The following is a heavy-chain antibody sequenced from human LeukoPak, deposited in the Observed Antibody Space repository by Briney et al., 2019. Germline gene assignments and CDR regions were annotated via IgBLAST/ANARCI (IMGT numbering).Heavy chain of an antibody. CDR1: GYTFTSYD. V-gene: IGHV1-8*01. CDR2: MNPNSGNT. CDR3: ASFLKDYYYYGMDV. J-gene: IGHJ6*02. Sequence: GASVTVSCKASGYTFTSYDINWVRQAAGQGLEWMGWMNPNSGNTGYAQKFQGRVTMTRNTSISTAYMELSSLRSEDTAVYYCASFLKDYYYYGMDVWGQGTTVTVSS. D-gene: IGHD2/OR15-2a*01.